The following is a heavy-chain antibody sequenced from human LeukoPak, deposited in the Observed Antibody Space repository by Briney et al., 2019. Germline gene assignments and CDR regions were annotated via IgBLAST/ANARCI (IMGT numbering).Heavy chain of an antibody. CDR3: ARAPVEAVTGYSSGWTKNFDY. J-gene: IGHJ4*02. CDR1: GGTFSSYA. V-gene: IGHV1-69*04. Sequence: GASVKVSCKASGGTFSSYAISWVRQAPGQGLEWMGRIIPILGIANYAQKFQGRVTITADKSTNTAYMELRSLRSDDTAVYCCARAPVEAVTGYSSGWTKNFDYWGQGTLVTVSS. CDR2: IIPILGIA. D-gene: IGHD6-19*01.